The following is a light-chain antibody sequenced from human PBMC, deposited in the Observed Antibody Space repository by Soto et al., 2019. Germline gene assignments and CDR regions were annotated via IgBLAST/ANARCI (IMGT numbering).Light chain of an antibody. CDR3: QQSYSTPLT. V-gene: IGKV1-39*01. J-gene: IGKJ4*01. CDR1: QGISQY. CDR2: AAS. Sequence: DIHLTQSPSLLSASVGDRVTITCRASQGISQYVAWYQQKPGKAPQVLIYAASSLQSGVPSRFSGSGSGTYFTLTISSLHPEDFATYYCQQSYSTPLTFGGGTKVDIK.